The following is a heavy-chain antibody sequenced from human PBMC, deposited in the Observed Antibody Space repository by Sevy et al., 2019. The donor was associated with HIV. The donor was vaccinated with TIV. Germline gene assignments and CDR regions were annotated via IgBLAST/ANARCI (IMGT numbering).Heavy chain of an antibody. V-gene: IGHV3-11*04. CDR2: ISNSGSII. D-gene: IGHD3-10*01. CDR3: VRERPDYPGSGSCLNWFDP. Sequence: GGSLRLSCAASGFTFSDHYMSWIRQAPGKGLEWVSYISNSGSIIYYANSVKGRFAISRDNAMNSLYLQMNSLRVEETAVYYCVRERPDYPGSGSCLNWFDPWGQGTLVTVSS. J-gene: IGHJ5*02. CDR1: GFTFSDHY.